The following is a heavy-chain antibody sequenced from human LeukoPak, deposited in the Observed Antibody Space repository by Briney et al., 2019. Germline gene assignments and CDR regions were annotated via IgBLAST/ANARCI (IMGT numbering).Heavy chain of an antibody. J-gene: IGHJ4*02. V-gene: IGHV3-23*01. CDR1: GFTFSSYG. Sequence: GGSLRLSCAASGFTFSSYGMSWVRQAPGKGLEWVSAISGSGVSTYYADSVRGRFTISRDNSKNTLYLQMNSLRAEDTAIYYCAKDRYSSGYDPFDYWGQGTLVTVSS. D-gene: IGHD3-22*01. CDR2: ISGSGVST. CDR3: AKDRYSSGYDPFDY.